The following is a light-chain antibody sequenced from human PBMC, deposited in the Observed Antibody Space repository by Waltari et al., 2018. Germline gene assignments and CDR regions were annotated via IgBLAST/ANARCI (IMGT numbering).Light chain of an antibody. CDR2: GGS. Sequence: EVVLTQSPDTLSLSPGERATLYCRASQSVSSSSLAWYQQKPGQAPRLLISGGSTRATGIPDRFSGAGSGTDFTLTISRLEPEDFAVYYCQHYGRSPPNTFGQGSKLEIK. J-gene: IGKJ2*01. V-gene: IGKV3-20*01. CDR3: QHYGRSPPNT. CDR1: QSVSSSS.